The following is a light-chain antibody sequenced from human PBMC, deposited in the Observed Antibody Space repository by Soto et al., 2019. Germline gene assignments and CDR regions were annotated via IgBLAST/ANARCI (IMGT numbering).Light chain of an antibody. V-gene: IGLV2-14*01. CDR2: EVS. Sequence: QSALTQPASVAGSPGQSITISGTGTSSDFGGYNYVSWYQQHPGKAPKLMIYEVSNRHSGVSNRFSGSKSGNTASLTISGLQAEDEADYYCSSYTSSSTLYVFGTGTKVTDL. CDR1: SSDFGGYNY. CDR3: SSYTSSSTLYV. J-gene: IGLJ1*01.